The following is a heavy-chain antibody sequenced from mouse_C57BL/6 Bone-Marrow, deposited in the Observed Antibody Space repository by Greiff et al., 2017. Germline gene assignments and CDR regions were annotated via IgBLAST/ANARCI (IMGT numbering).Heavy chain of an antibody. CDR1: GYTFTSYG. V-gene: IGHV1-81*01. CDR2: IYPRSGNT. CDR3: VYYGNFLAY. D-gene: IGHD2-1*01. Sequence: QVQLQQSGAELARPGASVKLSCKASGYTFTSYGISWVKQRTGQGLEWIGEIYPRSGNTYYNEKFKGKATLTADKSSSTAYMELRSLTSDDSAVYFCVYYGNFLAYWGQGTLVTVSA. J-gene: IGHJ3*01.